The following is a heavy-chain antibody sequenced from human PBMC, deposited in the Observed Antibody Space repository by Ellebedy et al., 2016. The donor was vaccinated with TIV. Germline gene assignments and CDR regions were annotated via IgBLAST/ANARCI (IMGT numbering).Heavy chain of an antibody. CDR2: ISSSSSYT. Sequence: GGSLRLSCAASGFTFSDYYMSWIRQAPGKGLEWVSYISSSSSYTNYADSVKGRFTISRDNSKNTLYLQMNSLRTEDTAVYYCARASFYDVDLSGWYFDLWGRGTLITVSS. D-gene: IGHD3-10*02. CDR1: GFTFSDYY. J-gene: IGHJ2*01. CDR3: ARASFYDVDLSGWYFDL. V-gene: IGHV3-11*06.